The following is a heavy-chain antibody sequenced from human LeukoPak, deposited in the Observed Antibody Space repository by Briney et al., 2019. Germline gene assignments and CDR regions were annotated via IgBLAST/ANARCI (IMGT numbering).Heavy chain of an antibody. CDR2: IYYSGST. Sequence: SETLSLTCTVSGGSISSHYWSWFRQPPGRGLEWIGYIYYSGSTNYNPSLKSRVTISVDTSKNQFSLKLTSVTAADTAVYYCARPSRDGYVDAFDIWGQGTMVTVSS. CDR3: ARPSRDGYVDAFDI. CDR1: GGSISSHY. V-gene: IGHV4-59*08. D-gene: IGHD5-24*01. J-gene: IGHJ3*02.